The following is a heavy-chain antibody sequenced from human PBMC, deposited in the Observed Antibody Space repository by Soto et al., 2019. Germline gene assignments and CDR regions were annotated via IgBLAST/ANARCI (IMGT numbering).Heavy chain of an antibody. CDR1: GGSISSYY. V-gene: IGHV4-59*01. J-gene: IGHJ6*02. D-gene: IGHD3-22*01. CDR3: ARDSNYHEDYYYYGMDV. CDR2: IYYSGST. Sequence: TSETLSLTCTVSGGSISSYYWNWIRQPPGKGLEWIGYIYYSGSTNYNPSLKSRVTISLDTSKNQFSLKLSSVTAADTAVYYCARDSNYHEDYYYYGMDVWGQGTTVTVSS.